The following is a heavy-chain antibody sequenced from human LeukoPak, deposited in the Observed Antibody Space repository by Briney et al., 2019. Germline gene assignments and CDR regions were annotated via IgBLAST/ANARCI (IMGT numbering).Heavy chain of an antibody. Sequence: GGSLRLSCAASGFTVSSNYMSWVRQAPGKGLEWVSVIYSGGSTYYADSVKGRFTISRDNSKNTLYLQMNSLRAEDTAVYYCAISHYYDSSGYLGEIGFDIRGQGTMVTVSS. CDR2: IYSGGST. D-gene: IGHD3-22*01. J-gene: IGHJ3*02. CDR3: AISHYYDSSGYLGEIGFDI. V-gene: IGHV3-66*01. CDR1: GFTVSSNY.